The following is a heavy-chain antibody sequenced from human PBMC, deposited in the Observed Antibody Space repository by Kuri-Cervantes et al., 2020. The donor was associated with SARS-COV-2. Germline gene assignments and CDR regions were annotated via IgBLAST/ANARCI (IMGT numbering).Heavy chain of an antibody. D-gene: IGHD6-6*01. CDR2: INHSGST. CDR3: ASLQRGSSKYYYYYYMDV. Sequence: SETLSLTCAVYGGSFSDYYWSWVRQPPGKGLEWIGEINHSGSTNYNPSLKSRVTISVDTSKNQFSLKLSSVTAADTAVYYCASLQRGSSKYYYYYYMDVWGKGTTVTVSS. CDR1: GGSFSDYY. V-gene: IGHV4-34*01. J-gene: IGHJ6*03.